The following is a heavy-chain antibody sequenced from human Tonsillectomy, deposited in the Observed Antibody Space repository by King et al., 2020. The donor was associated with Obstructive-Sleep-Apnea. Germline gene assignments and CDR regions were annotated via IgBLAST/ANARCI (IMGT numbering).Heavy chain of an antibody. J-gene: IGHJ4*02. CDR1: GFTFSSYS. D-gene: IGHD6-6*01. CDR2: ISSSSSYI. V-gene: IGHV3-21*01. CDR3: AREEDSSSSGFDY. Sequence: VQLVESGGGLVKPGGSLRLSCAASGFTFSSYSMNWVRQAPGKGLEWVSSISSSSSYIYYADSVKGRFTISRDNAKNSLYLQMNSLRAEDTGVYYCAREEDSSSSGFDYWGQGTLVTVSS.